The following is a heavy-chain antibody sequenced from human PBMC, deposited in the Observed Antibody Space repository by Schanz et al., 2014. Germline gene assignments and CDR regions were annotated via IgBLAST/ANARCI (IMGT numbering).Heavy chain of an antibody. V-gene: IGHV1-69*04. Sequence: QVQLVQSGAEVKKPGSSVKVSCKASGGTFSSFAINLVRQPPGPGLEWMGKIIPIHGIVNYAQRFQDRVRITADKSTSTAYKEQSRGRAEDTAVYYCARDEGEVVRGVIEGVNHYYDGMDVWGQGTTVTVSS. J-gene: IGHJ6*02. CDR1: GGTFSSFA. D-gene: IGHD3-10*01. CDR3: ARDEGEVVRGVIEGVNHYYDGMDV. CDR2: IIPIHGIV.